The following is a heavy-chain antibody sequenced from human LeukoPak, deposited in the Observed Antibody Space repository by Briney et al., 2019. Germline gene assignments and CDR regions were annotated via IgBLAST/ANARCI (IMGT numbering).Heavy chain of an antibody. CDR1: GFTFGDYA. CDR3: TRSGPPPQYYDILTGYYTIYDAFDI. D-gene: IGHD3-9*01. V-gene: IGHV3-49*04. CDR2: IRSKAYGGTT. Sequence: PGGSLRLSCTASGFTFGDYAMSWVRQAPGKGLEWVGFIRSKAYGGTTEYAASVKGRFTISRDDSKSIAYLQMNSLKTEDTAVYYCTRSGPPPQYYDILTGYYTIYDAFDIWGQGTMVTVSS. J-gene: IGHJ3*02.